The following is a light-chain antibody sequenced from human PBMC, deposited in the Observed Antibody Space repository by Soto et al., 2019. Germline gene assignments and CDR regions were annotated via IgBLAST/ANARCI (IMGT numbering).Light chain of an antibody. V-gene: IGKV2D-29*01. CDR3: NRSVQPPVA. CDR1: QTILHSDGNTY. CDR2: EVC. Sequence: DLLLTETPLSLSVTPGQPASISCESSQTILHSDGNTYLYWYLQKAGQPPQLLIYEVCKRFSVGPARFSRGGSRTDFARKIGRVDAEHVRVYRCNRSVQPPVAFGQGTR. J-gene: IGKJ5*01.